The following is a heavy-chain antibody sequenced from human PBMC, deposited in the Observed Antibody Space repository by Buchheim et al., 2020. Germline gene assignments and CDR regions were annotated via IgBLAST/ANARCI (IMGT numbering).Heavy chain of an antibody. CDR3: AKMYYYDSSGPLDY. V-gene: IGHV3-30*18. CDR1: GFIFSSYG. J-gene: IGHJ4*02. Sequence: QVQLVESGGGVVQPGRSLRLSCAASGFIFSSYGMHWVRQAPGKGLEWVAVTSYDGDKKYYADFVKGRFTISRDNSKNTLYLQMNSLRTEDTAVYYCAKMYYYDSSGPLDYWGQGTL. CDR2: TSYDGDKK. D-gene: IGHD3-22*01.